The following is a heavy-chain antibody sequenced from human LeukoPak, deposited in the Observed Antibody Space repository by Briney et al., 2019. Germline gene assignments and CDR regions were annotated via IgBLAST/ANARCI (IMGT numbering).Heavy chain of an antibody. D-gene: IGHD3-9*01. Sequence: SETLSLTCAVYGGSFSSYYWSWIRQPPGKGLEWIGEINHSGSTNYNPSLKSRVTISVDTSKNQFSLKLSSVTAADTAVYYCARGGPVLRYFDWLTLAGYFDYWGQGTLVTVSS. CDR2: INHSGST. V-gene: IGHV4-34*01. CDR3: ARGGPVLRYFDWLTLAGYFDY. CDR1: GGSFSSYY. J-gene: IGHJ4*02.